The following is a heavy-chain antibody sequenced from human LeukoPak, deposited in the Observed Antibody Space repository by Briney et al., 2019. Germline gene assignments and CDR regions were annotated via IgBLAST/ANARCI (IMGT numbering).Heavy chain of an antibody. V-gene: IGHV3-30-3*01. CDR1: GFTFSSYA. D-gene: IGHD3-10*01. J-gene: IGHJ4*02. CDR2: ISYDGSNK. Sequence: TGGSLRLSCVASGFTFSSYAMHWVRQAPGKGLEWVAVISYDGSNKYYADSVKGRFTISRDNSKNTLYLQMNSLRAEDTAVYYCARALTYYYGSGSSNYWGQGTLVTVSS. CDR3: ARALTYYYGSGSSNY.